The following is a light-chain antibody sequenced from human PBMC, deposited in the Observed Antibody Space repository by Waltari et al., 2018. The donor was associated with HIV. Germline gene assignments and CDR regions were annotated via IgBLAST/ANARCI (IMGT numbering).Light chain of an antibody. CDR2: DNN. V-gene: IGLV1-51*01. J-gene: IGLJ1*01. CDR3: GTWDSRLSAFV. Sequence: QSILTQPPSVSAAPGQRVTISCSGRSSHIWITYVSWYQHFPGTAPKLLIYDNNKRPSGIPDRFSGSKSGTSATLGITGLQTGDEADYYCGTWDSRLSAFVLGTGTSVTVL. CDR1: SSHIWITY.